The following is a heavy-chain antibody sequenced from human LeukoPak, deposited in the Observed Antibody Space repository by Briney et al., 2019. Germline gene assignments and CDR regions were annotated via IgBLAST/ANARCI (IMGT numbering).Heavy chain of an antibody. J-gene: IGHJ5*02. CDR3: ARGVYYYGSGSSGWWFDP. V-gene: IGHV1-2*02. CDR1: GYTFTGYY. Sequence: ASVKVSCKASGYTFTGYYMHWVRQAPGQGLEWMGWINPNSGGTNYAQKFQGRVTMTRDTSISTAYMELSRLRSDDTAVYYCARGVYYYGSGSSGWWFDPWGQGTLVTVSS. D-gene: IGHD3-10*01. CDR2: INPNSGGT.